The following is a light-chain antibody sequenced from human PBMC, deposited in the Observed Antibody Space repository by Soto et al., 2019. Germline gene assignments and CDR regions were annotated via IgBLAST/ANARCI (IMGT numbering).Light chain of an antibody. CDR3: QKYESAPLT. V-gene: IGKV1-27*01. CDR2: SAS. Sequence: DTQMTQSPTSLSASVGDSVTITCRASQGINNYLAWYQQKPGKVTVLLIYSASTLKAGTPYRVSGSGSGTDVTLTIRSLQPEDVATYYCQKYESAPLTFGGGTKVDIK. J-gene: IGKJ4*01. CDR1: QGINNY.